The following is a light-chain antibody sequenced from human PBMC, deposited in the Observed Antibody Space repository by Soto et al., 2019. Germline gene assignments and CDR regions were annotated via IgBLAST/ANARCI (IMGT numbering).Light chain of an antibody. CDR2: DAS. V-gene: IGKV3-11*01. Sequence: TPSFALRESATLSWRASQSVGKSLAWYQQKPGQAPRLLIYDASYRATGIPARFSGSGSGTDFTLTISSLEPEDFAVYYCQQRNDWPLTFGQGTRLEI. CDR1: QSVGKS. J-gene: IGKJ5*01. CDR3: QQRNDWPLT.